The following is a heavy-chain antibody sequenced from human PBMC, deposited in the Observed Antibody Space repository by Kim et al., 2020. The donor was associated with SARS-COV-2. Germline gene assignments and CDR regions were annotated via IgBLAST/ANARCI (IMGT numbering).Heavy chain of an antibody. CDR2: IKSKTDGGTT. CDR1: GFTFSNAW. D-gene: IGHD3-10*01. V-gene: IGHV3-15*01. CDR3: QTSRDLDAFDI. J-gene: IGHJ3*02. Sequence: GGSLRLSCAASGFTFSNAWMSWVRQAPGKGLEWVGRIKSKTDGGTTDYAAPVKGRFTISRDDSKNTLYLQMNSLKTEDTAVYYCQTSRDLDAFDIWGQGTMVTVSS.